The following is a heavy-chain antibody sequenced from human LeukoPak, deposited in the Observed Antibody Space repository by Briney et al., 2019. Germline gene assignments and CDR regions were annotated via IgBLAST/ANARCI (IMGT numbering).Heavy chain of an antibody. CDR1: GFTFNSLY. D-gene: IGHD1-14*01. J-gene: IGHJ4*02. CDR2: IYSGGST. CDR3: ARDGIHTISPFDS. Sequence: PGGSLRLSRAAFGFTFNSLYVSWVRQAPGKGLEWVSVIYSGGSTYYADSVKGRFTISRDNSKNTLYLQLNSLRAEDTAVYYCARDGIHTISPFDSCGQGTLVTVSS. V-gene: IGHV3-66*01.